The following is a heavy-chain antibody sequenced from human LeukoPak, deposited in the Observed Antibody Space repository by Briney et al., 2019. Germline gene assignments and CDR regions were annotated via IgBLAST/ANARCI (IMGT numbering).Heavy chain of an antibody. D-gene: IGHD3-10*01. V-gene: IGHV3-30*02. J-gene: IGHJ4*02. CDR3: AKDRWDRWFGEWGLFDY. Sequence: QPGRSLRLSCAASGFTFSSYGMHWVRQAPGKGLEWVAFIRYDGSNKYYADSVKGRFTISRDNSKNTLYLQMNSLRAEDTAVYYCAKDRWDRWFGEWGLFDYWGQGTLVTVSS. CDR1: GFTFSSYG. CDR2: IRYDGSNK.